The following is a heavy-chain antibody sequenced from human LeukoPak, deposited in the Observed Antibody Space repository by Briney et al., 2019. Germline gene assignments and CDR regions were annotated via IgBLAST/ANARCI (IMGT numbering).Heavy chain of an antibody. CDR3: AKFYDILTGYFDY. V-gene: IGHV3-23*01. D-gene: IGHD3-9*01. Sequence: GGSLRLSCVASGFSAFGLSSYAMSWVRQAPGKGLEWVSVVSASGFTSYVDSVKGRFTISRDSSKNTLYLQMNSLRAEDTAVYYCAKFYDILTGYFDYWGQGTLVTVSS. CDR1: GFSAFGLSSYA. CDR2: VSASGFT. J-gene: IGHJ4*02.